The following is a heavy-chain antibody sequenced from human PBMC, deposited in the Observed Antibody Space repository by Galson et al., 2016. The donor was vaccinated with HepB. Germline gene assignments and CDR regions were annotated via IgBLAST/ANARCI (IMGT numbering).Heavy chain of an antibody. D-gene: IGHD2/OR15-2a*01. V-gene: IGHV4-4*07. CDR3: ARQGWTTFDY. CDR2: MHSSGTN. J-gene: IGHJ4*02. CDR1: GASITTYY. Sequence: TLSLTCTVSGASITTYYWSWIRQSAGKGLEWIARMHSSGTNNYNPSLNGRVTMSMDTSKNQFSLNVTSLTAADKAVYFCARQGWTTFDYWGQGTLVGVSS.